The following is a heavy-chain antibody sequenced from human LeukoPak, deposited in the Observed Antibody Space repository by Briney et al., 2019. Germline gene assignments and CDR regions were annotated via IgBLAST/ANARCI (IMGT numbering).Heavy chain of an antibody. CDR1: EYTFTDYY. CDR2: INPNSGGT. J-gene: IGHJ4*02. CDR3: ARDAWLVGATNLYYFDH. D-gene: IGHD1-26*01. Sequence: ASVTVSCKASEYTFTDYYMHWVRQAPGQGLEWMGWINPNSGGTKYAQKFQGRVTMTRDPSISTAYMELSRLRFDDTAVYYCARDAWLVGATNLYYFDHWGQGTPVTVSS. V-gene: IGHV1-2*02.